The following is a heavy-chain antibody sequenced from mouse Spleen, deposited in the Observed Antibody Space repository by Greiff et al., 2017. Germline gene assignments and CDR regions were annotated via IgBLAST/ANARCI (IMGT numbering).Heavy chain of an antibody. D-gene: IGHD1-1*01. J-gene: IGHJ4*01. Sequence: EVQLQQSGPELVKPGASVKISCKASGYTFSDYYMNWVKQSHGKSLEWIGDINPNNGGTSYNQKFKGKATLTVDKSSSTAYMELRSLTSEDSAVYYCARGEYYYGSRGYYAMDYWGQGTSVTVSS. CDR1: GYTFSDYY. CDR2: INPNNGGT. V-gene: IGHV1-26*01. CDR3: ARGEYYYGSRGYYAMDY.